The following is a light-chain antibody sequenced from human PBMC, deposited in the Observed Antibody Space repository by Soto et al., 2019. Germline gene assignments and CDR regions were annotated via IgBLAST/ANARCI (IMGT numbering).Light chain of an antibody. Sequence: DIQMPQSPSTLSASVGDSVTITYRASQTIDSWLAWYQQRPGKPPNLLIYKASTLASGVPSRFSGSGSGTEFTLTINSLQPDDFATYYCQQYHIYSGTFGQGTKVDIK. CDR2: KAS. J-gene: IGKJ1*01. CDR3: QQYHIYSGT. V-gene: IGKV1-5*03. CDR1: QTIDSW.